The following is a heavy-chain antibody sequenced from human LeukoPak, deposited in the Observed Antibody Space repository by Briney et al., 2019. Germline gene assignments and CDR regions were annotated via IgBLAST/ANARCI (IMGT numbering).Heavy chain of an antibody. Sequence: SETLSLTCTVSGGSISSYYWSWIRQPPGKGLEWIGYVYYSGSTNYNPSLKSRVPISVDTSKNQFSLKLSSVTAADTAVYYCARGGLLWFGELLRAYNWFDPWGQGTLVTVSS. D-gene: IGHD3-10*01. V-gene: IGHV4-59*12. CDR2: VYYSGST. CDR3: ARGGLLWFGELLRAYNWFDP. CDR1: GGSISSYY. J-gene: IGHJ5*02.